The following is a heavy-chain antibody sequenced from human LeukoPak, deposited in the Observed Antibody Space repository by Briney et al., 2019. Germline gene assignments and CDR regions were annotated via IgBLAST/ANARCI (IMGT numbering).Heavy chain of an antibody. J-gene: IGHJ3*02. V-gene: IGHV3-7*01. CDR1: GFTFSSYW. CDR3: ARDPSGSYAFDN. D-gene: IGHD1-26*01. CDR2: IKQDGSEK. Sequence: TGGSLRLSCAASGFTFSSYWVSWVRQAPGKGLEWVANIKQDGSEKYYVDSVKGRFTISRDNAKNSLYLQMNSLRAADTAVYYCARDPSGSYAFDNWGQGTMVTVSS.